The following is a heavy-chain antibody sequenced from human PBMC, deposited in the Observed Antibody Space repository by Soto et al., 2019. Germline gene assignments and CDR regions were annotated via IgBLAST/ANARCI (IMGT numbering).Heavy chain of an antibody. CDR3: ARDSKWLIINGNWFDS. Sequence: QVQLVQSGAEVKKPGASVKVSCKFSGYSFINYGMTWVRQAPGQGFEWMGRISGSNGARNYAQRFQGRVTLTTDTSTNTAYMELRSLRLDDTAIYYCARDSKWLIINGNWFDSWGQGTLVTVSS. V-gene: IGHV1-18*04. CDR2: ISGSNGAR. D-gene: IGHD5-12*01. CDR1: GYSFINYG. J-gene: IGHJ5*01.